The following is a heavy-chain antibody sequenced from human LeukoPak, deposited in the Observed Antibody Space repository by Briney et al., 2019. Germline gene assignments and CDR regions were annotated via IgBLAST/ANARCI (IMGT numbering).Heavy chain of an antibody. CDR3: ARAVERYNFWSGYHRTDYYYYMDV. D-gene: IGHD3-3*01. CDR2: IFHSGRA. CDR1: GSSINSADY. V-gene: IGHV4-38-2*02. Sequence: PSETLSLTCTVSGSSINSADYWGWIRQPPGKGLEYIGSIFHSGRAYYNPSLESRITISMDTSKNQFSLKLDSVTAADTAVYYCARAVERYNFWSGYHRTDYYYYMDVWGKGTTVTVSS. J-gene: IGHJ6*03.